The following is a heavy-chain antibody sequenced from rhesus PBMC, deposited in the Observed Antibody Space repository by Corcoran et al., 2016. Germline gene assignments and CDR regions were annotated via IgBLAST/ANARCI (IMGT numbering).Heavy chain of an antibody. CDR1: GGSISSSY. V-gene: IGHV4-169*02. CDR3: AREGEDCSSTYCSSSYYFDY. D-gene: IGHD2-15*01. Sequence: QLQLQESGPGLVKPSETLSVTCAVSGGSISSSYWSWIRQAPGKGLEWIGYIYGSGSSTNYNPSLKGRVTRSVDTSKNQLSLKLSSLTTADTAVYYCAREGEDCSSTYCSSSYYFDYWGQGVLVTVSS. CDR2: IYGSGSST. J-gene: IGHJ4*01.